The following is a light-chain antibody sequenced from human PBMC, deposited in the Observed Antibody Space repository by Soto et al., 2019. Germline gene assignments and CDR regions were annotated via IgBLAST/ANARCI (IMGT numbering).Light chain of an antibody. V-gene: IGKV1-5*01. CDR3: QQYNSYSSA. CDR1: QSISSW. Sequence: DIQMTQSPSTLSASVGDRVTITCRASQSISSWLAWYQQKPGKAPKLPIYDASSLESGVPSRFSGSGSGTEFTLTISSLQPDDFATYYCQQYNSYSSAFGQGTKVEIK. J-gene: IGKJ1*01. CDR2: DAS.